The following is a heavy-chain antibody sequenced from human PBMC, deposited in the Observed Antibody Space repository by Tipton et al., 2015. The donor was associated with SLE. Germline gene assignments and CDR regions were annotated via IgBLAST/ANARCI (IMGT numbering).Heavy chain of an antibody. CDR3: ARESYSSSSNAFDI. V-gene: IGHV4-59*01. CDR2: IYYSGST. Sequence: LRLSCAASGFSFRSYAMSWVRQAPGKGLEWIGYIYYSGSTNYNPSLKSRVTISVDTSKNQFSLKLSSVTAADTAVYYCARESYSSSSNAFDIWGQGTMVTVSS. D-gene: IGHD6-6*01. CDR1: GFSFRSYA. J-gene: IGHJ3*02.